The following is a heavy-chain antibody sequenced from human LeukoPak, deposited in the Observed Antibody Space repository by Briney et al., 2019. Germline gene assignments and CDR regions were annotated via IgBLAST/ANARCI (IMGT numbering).Heavy chain of an antibody. J-gene: IGHJ4*02. Sequence: PGGSLRLSCAASGFTFSSYEMIWVRQAPGKGLEWVSYISSSGSTMYYADSVKGRFTISRDNAKNSLYLQMNSLRAEDTAVCYCARYGDYWGQGTLVTVSS. CDR2: ISSSGSTM. CDR3: ARYGDY. CDR1: GFTFSSYE. D-gene: IGHD4-17*01. V-gene: IGHV3-48*03.